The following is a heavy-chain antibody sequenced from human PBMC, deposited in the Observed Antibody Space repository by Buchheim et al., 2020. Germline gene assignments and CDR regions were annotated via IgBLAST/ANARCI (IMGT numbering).Heavy chain of an antibody. CDR3: ARDLLPWSYGLNWFDP. CDR2: IYYSGST. Sequence: QLQLQESGPGLVKPSETLSLTCTVSGGSISSSSYYWGWIRQPPGKGLEWIGSIYYSGSTYYNPSLKSRVTISVDTSKNQFSLKLSSVTAADTAVYYCARDLLPWSYGLNWFDPWGQGTL. CDR1: GGSISSSSYY. D-gene: IGHD5-18*01. J-gene: IGHJ5*02. V-gene: IGHV4-39*07.